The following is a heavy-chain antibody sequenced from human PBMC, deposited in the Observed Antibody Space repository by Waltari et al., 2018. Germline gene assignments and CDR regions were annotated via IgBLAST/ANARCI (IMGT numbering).Heavy chain of an antibody. CDR3: ARSAGSSGWYYFDY. V-gene: IGHV4-4*07. Sequence: QVQLQQSGPGLVKPSETLSLTCTVSGGSITSYYWSWIRQPAGKGLDWIGRIYTSGSTNYNPSLKSRVPRSVDTSKTQFSLELCTVPAADTAVYYCARSAGSSGWYYFDYWGQGTLVTVSS. D-gene: IGHD6-19*01. CDR2: IYTSGST. CDR1: GGSITSYY. J-gene: IGHJ4*02.